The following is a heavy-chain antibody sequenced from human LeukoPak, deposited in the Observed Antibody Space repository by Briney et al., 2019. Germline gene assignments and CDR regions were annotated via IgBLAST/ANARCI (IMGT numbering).Heavy chain of an antibody. CDR1: GGSISSSSYY. J-gene: IGHJ4*02. CDR2: IYYSGST. D-gene: IGHD6-19*01. CDR3: AFGSGWPKFDY. V-gene: IGHV4-39*07. Sequence: SETLSLTCTVSGGSISSSSYYWAWIRQPPGKGLEWIGNIYYSGSTYYNPSPKSRLTISVDTSKTQFSLKLSSVTAADTAVYYCAFGSGWPKFDYWGQGTLVTVSS.